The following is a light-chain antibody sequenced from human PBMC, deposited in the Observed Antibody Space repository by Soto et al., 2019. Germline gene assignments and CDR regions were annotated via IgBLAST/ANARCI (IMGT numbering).Light chain of an antibody. CDR2: LGS. CDR1: QSLLHSNGYNY. Sequence: DIVMTQSPLSLAVTPGEPASIFYRSSQSLLHSNGYNYLDWYLQKPGKSPKLLIYLGSNRASGVPDRFSGSGSGTDFTLKIRRVEAEDVGVYYCMQPLQSWTFGQGTKVDIK. V-gene: IGKV2-28*01. J-gene: IGKJ1*01. CDR3: MQPLQSWT.